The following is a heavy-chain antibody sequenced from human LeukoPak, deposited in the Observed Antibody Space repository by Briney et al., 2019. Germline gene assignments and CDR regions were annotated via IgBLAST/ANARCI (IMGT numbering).Heavy chain of an antibody. CDR1: GGSFSGYY. D-gene: IGHD3-22*01. CDR2: INHSGST. V-gene: IGHV4-34*01. CDR3: ARGPYYYDSSGCLDY. Sequence: SETLSLTCVVYGGSFSGYYWSWIRQPPGKGLEWIGEINHSGSTNYNPSLKSRVTISVDTSKNQFSLKLSSVTAADTAVYYCARGPYYYDSSGCLDYWGQGTLVTVSS. J-gene: IGHJ4*02.